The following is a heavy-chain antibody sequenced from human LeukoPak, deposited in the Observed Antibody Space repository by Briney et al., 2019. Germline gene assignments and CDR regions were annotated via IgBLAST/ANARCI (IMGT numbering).Heavy chain of an antibody. D-gene: IGHD5-18*01. V-gene: IGHV3-74*01. Sequence: GGSLRLSCAASGFNFSNYWMHWVRQAPGKGLVWVSRIKSDGSTTAYADSVKGRFTISRDNAKNTLYLQMNSLRAEDTAVYHCARDWGYSYGLDYWGQGALVTVSS. CDR3: ARDWGYSYGLDY. J-gene: IGHJ4*02. CDR1: GFNFSNYW. CDR2: IKSDGSTT.